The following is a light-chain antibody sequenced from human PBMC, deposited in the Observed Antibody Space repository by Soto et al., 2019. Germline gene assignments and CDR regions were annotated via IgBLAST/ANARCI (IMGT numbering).Light chain of an antibody. CDR2: SAS. V-gene: IGKV1-39*01. CDR3: QQSYTTPHT. Sequence: DIQMTQSPSSLSASVGDRVTITCRASQTIINYLHWYQQKPEKAPKLLIYSASSLRNGVPSRFSGSGSGTDFTLTISSLQPEDFATYYCQQSYTTPHTFGQGTRLDIK. J-gene: IGKJ2*01. CDR1: QTIINY.